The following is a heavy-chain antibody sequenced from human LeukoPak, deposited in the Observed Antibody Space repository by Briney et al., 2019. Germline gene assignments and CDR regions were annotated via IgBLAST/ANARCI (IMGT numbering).Heavy chain of an antibody. J-gene: IGHJ4*02. Sequence: KPSETLSLTCTISGGSTSSSEWWTWVRQPPGKGLEWIGEISRGGSTNYNPSLEGRVTVSMDKSKNQFSLQLRSVTAADTAIYYCARDFAAVVGGYRWGQGTLVTVSS. CDR1: GGSTSSSEW. D-gene: IGHD5-18*01. V-gene: IGHV4-4*02. CDR2: ISRGGST. CDR3: ARDFAAVVGGYR.